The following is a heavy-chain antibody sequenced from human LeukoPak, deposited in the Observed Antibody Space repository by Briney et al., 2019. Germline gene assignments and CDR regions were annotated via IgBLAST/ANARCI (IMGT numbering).Heavy chain of an antibody. V-gene: IGHV1-24*01. D-gene: IGHD2-2*01. CDR3: ATDPWEIVPAAKGPRGDYCYGMDV. Sequence: ASVKVSCKVSGYTLTELSMHWVRQAPGKGLEWMGGFDSEDGETIYAQKFQGRVTMTEDTSTDTAYMELNSLRSDDTAVYYCATDPWEIVPAAKGPRGDYCYGMDVWGQGTTVTVSS. CDR1: GYTLTELS. CDR2: FDSEDGET. J-gene: IGHJ6*02.